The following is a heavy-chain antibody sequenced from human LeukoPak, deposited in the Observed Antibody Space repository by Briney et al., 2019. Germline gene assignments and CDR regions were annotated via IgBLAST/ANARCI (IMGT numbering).Heavy chain of an antibody. CDR2: INAGNGNT. CDR1: GYTFTSYA. Sequence: GASVKVSCKASGYTFTSYAMHWVRQAPGQRLEWMGWINAGNGNTKYSQKFQGRVTITRDTSASTAYMELSSLRSEDTAVYYCARDPFNPDSSSTSCPDAFDIWGQGTMVTVSS. D-gene: IGHD2-2*01. CDR3: ARDPFNPDSSSTSCPDAFDI. J-gene: IGHJ3*02. V-gene: IGHV1-3*01.